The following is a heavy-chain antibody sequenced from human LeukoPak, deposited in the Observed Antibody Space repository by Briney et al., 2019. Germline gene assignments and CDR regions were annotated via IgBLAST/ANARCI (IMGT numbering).Heavy chain of an antibody. CDR2: IYTSGRT. V-gene: IGHV4-61*02. CDR1: AASIISGNSY. CDR3: VRGHNSGWSDFDY. Sequence: SQTLSLTCTVSAASIISGNSYWSWIRQPAGKGLEWIGRIYTSGRTNLNPALKSRVTLSLDTSKNQFSLNLTSVAAADTAVYYCVRGHNSGWSDFDYWGLGTLVTVSS. D-gene: IGHD6-19*01. J-gene: IGHJ4*02.